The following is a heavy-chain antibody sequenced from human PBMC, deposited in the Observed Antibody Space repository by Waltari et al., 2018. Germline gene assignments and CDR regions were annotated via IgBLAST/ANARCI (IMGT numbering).Heavy chain of an antibody. D-gene: IGHD2-15*01. CDR3: ARDRGRGLYLDT. CDR2: VRGDGRT. J-gene: IGHJ4*02. Sequence: QLQLQESGPGLVRPSGNLSLICAVSGESLGSTDCWSWVRQSPGKGLEWIGQVRGDGRTNYNPSFASRVIISLDTSTHHFALEVTSATAADTALYYCARDRGRGLYLDTWGQGILVTVAP. CDR1: GESLGSTDC. V-gene: IGHV4-4*02.